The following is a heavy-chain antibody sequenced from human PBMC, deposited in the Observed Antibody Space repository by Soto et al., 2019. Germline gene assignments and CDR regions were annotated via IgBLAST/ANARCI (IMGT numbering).Heavy chain of an antibody. V-gene: IGHV2-5*02. J-gene: IGHJ2*01. Sequence: QITLKESGPTLVKPTQTLTLTCTFSGFSLTTSGAGVGWIRQPPGRALEWLAVICWDDDKGYSPSLKNRLTITKDTSKNQVVLTMTNTDPVDTATYYCAHTADYYDSGAHHTLWYFDLWGRGTLVTVSS. CDR3: AHTADYYDSGAHHTLWYFDL. D-gene: IGHD3-22*01. CDR1: GFSLTTSGAG. CDR2: ICWDDDK.